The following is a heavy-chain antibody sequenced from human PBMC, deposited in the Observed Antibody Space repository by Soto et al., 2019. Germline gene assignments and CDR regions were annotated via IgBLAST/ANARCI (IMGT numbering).Heavy chain of an antibody. V-gene: IGHV3-30*18. CDR3: AKSRDGYNSDYFDY. CDR2: ISYDGSNK. D-gene: IGHD5-12*01. Sequence: SGGSLRLSCAASGFTFSSYGMHWVRQAPGKGLEWVAVISYDGSNKYYADSVKGRFTISRDNSKNTLYLQMNSLRAEDTAVYYCAKSRDGYNSDYFDYWGQGTLVTVSS. J-gene: IGHJ4*02. CDR1: GFTFSSYG.